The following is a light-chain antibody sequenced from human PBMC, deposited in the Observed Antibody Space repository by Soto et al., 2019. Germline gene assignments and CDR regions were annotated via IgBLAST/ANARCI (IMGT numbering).Light chain of an antibody. J-gene: IGKJ1*01. Sequence: IVLTQSPPTLSLSPGDRATLSCRASQTISSFLAWYQHKPGQAPRLLIYDASSRAAGVPSRFRGSGSGADFSLTIVSLEPEDSAIYYCQHRSGWWTFGQGTKVEVQ. CDR1: QTISSF. V-gene: IGKV3-11*01. CDR2: DAS. CDR3: QHRSGWWT.